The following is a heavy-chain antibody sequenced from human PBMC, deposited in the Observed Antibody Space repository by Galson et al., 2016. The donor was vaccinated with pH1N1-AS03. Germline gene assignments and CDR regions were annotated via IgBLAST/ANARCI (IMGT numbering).Heavy chain of an antibody. Sequence: SLRLSCAVSGFAFSSYWMNWVRQAPGKGLECVASISHDGSDKYYVDSVRGRFTISRDNAKNSLLPHMDSLRAEDTAVYYCASNIKGWGQGTQVTVSS. CDR3: ASNIKG. J-gene: IGHJ4*02. CDR1: GFAFSSYW. CDR2: ISHDGSDK. V-gene: IGHV3-7*01. D-gene: IGHD2/OR15-2a*01.